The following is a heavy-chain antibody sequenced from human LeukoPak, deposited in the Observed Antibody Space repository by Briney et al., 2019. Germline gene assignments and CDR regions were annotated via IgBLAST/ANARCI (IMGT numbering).Heavy chain of an antibody. CDR2: IYYSGTT. CDR3: AIVPSWSGSLSE. Sequence: SETLSHTRVYTRGTNSAHYWCWMRQPPGKGLEWIGYIYYSGTTHYNPSLRTRVAISVDRSKNQFSLNLNSVSAADTAMYYCAIVPSWSGSLSEWGQGTLVTVSS. CDR1: RGTNSAHY. D-gene: IGHD3-3*01. J-gene: IGHJ4*02. V-gene: IGHV4-59*11.